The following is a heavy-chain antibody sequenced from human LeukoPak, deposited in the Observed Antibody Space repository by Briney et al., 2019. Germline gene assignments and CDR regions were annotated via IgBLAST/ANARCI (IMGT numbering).Heavy chain of an antibody. CDR2: IGSSSSPI. J-gene: IGHJ4*02. Sequence: PGGSLRLSCAASGFIFSSYGMNWVRQAPGKGLEWVSYIGSSSSPIYYADSVKGRFTISRDNAKNSLYLQMNSLRDEDTAVYYCARAMRSGYDFWGQGTLVTVSS. CDR3: ARAMRSGYDF. CDR1: GFIFSSYG. V-gene: IGHV3-48*02. D-gene: IGHD5-12*01.